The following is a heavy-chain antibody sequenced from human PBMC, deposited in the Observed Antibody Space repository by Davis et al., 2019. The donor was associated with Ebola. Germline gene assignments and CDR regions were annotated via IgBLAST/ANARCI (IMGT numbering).Heavy chain of an antibody. CDR2: IYSGGST. CDR1: GFTVSSNY. Sequence: GESLKISCAASGFTVSSNYMSWVRQAPGKGLEWVSVIYSGGSTYYADSVKGRFTISRDNSKNTLYLQMNSLRAEDTAVYYCASSGRNDYWGQGTLVTVSS. CDR3: ASSGRNDY. J-gene: IGHJ4*02. D-gene: IGHD2-15*01. V-gene: IGHV3-53*05.